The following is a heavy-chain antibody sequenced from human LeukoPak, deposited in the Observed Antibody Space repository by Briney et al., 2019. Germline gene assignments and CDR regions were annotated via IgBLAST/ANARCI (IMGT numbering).Heavy chain of an antibody. CDR2: IHYSGSP. CDR1: GGSFSSGAYY. V-gene: IGHV4-31*03. Sequence: SQTLSLTCTVSGGSFSSGAYYWSWIRQLPGKGLEWIGYIHYSGSPYYNPSLKSRDPISGDTSKNQFSLTLSSVTVADTAVYYCARDSGYDSRGFYYGGFDPWGQGILVTVSS. CDR3: ARDSGYDSRGFYYGGFDP. J-gene: IGHJ5*02. D-gene: IGHD3-22*01.